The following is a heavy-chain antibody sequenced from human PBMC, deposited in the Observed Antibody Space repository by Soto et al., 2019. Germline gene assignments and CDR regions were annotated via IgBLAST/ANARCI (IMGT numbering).Heavy chain of an antibody. V-gene: IGHV3-23*01. J-gene: IGHJ4*02. CDR3: AKGRQHFDYWCLDY. CDR1: GFTFSSFA. CDR2: ISGSAGTK. D-gene: IGHD2-8*02. Sequence: LRLSCAASGFTFSSFAMNWVRQAPGKGLEWVSSISGSAGTKNYATSVEGRFTISRDNSKNTLFLQMNSLRAEDTGVYYCAKGRQHFDYWCLDYWGQGTRVTVSS.